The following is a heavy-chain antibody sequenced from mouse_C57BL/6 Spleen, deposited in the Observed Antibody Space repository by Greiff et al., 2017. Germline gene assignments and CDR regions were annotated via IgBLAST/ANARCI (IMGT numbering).Heavy chain of an antibody. V-gene: IGHV1-64*01. D-gene: IGHD1-1*01. CDR2: IHPNSGST. CDR1: GYTFTSYW. J-gene: IGHJ3*01. CDR3: ARSYGSRRDLLGY. Sequence: QVQLQQPGAELVKPGASVKLSCKASGYTFTSYWMHWVKQRPGQGLEWIGMIHPNSGSTNYNEKFKSKATLTVDKSSSTAYMQLSSLTSEDSAVYYCARSYGSRRDLLGYWGQGTLVTVSA.